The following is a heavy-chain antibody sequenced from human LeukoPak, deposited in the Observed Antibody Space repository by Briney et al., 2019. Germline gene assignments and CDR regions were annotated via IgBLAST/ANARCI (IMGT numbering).Heavy chain of an antibody. J-gene: IGHJ4*02. CDR2: TYYRSKWFN. Sequence: SQTLSLTCAVSGDSVSNNIAAWNWIRQSPSRGLEWLGRTYYRSKWFNDYAVSVKSRITINPDTSKNQFSLQLNSVTPEDAAVYYCARMVRGVISGMDVWGQGTLVTVSS. V-gene: IGHV6-1*01. CDR3: ARMVRGVISGMDV. CDR1: GDSVSNNIAA. D-gene: IGHD3-10*01.